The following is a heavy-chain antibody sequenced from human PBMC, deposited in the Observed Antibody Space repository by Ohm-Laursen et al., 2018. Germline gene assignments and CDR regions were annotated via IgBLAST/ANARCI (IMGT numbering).Heavy chain of an antibody. CDR3: ARAEMARVGSYFDY. CDR1: GFTFSSYA. J-gene: IGHJ4*02. CDR2: ISAIVGAT. V-gene: IGHV3-23*01. D-gene: IGHD5-24*01. Sequence: SLRLSCSAAGFTFSSYAMSWVRQAPGKGLEWVSTISAIVGATHYADSVKGRLTISRDNSKNTLYLQMNSLRSEDTAVYYCARAEMARVGSYFDYWGQGTLVTVSS.